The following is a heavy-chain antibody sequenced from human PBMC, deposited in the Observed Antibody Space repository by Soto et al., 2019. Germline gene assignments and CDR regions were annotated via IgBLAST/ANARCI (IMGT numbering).Heavy chain of an antibody. J-gene: IGHJ3*02. Sequence: GGSLRLSCAASGFTFDDYAMHWVRQAPGKGLEWVSGISWNSGSIGYADSVKGRFTISRDNAKNSLYLQMNSLRAEDTALYYCAKDMGPIAAAGRGSDAFDIWGQGTMVPVSS. V-gene: IGHV3-9*01. CDR2: ISWNSGSI. CDR1: GFTFDDYA. D-gene: IGHD6-13*01. CDR3: AKDMGPIAAAGRGSDAFDI.